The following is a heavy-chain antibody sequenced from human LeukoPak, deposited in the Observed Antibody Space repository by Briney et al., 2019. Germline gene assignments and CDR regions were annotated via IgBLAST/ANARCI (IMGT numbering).Heavy chain of an antibody. D-gene: IGHD3-10*01. CDR3: ARVDGSGSYFYWFDP. CDR1: GFTFSSYA. J-gene: IGHJ5*02. Sequence: GGSLRLSCAASGFTFSSYAMSWLRQAPGKGLEWVSAISGSGGSTYYADSVKGRFTISRDNSKNTLYLQMNSLRAEDTAVYYSARVDGSGSYFYWFDPWGQGTLVTVSS. CDR2: ISGSGGST. V-gene: IGHV3-23*01.